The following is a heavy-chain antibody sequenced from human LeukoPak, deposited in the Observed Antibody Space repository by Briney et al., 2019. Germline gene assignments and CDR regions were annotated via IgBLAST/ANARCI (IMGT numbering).Heavy chain of an antibody. CDR2: INSDGSST. CDR1: GFTFSSYA. V-gene: IGHV3-74*01. CDR3: ARGDSSGSENDYYYGMDV. Sequence: PGGSLRLSCAASGFTFSSYAMSWVRQAPGKGLVWVSRINSDGSSTSYADSVKGRFTISRDNAKNTLYLQMNSLRAEDTAVYYCARGDSSGSENDYYYGMDVWGQGTTVTVSS. J-gene: IGHJ6*02. D-gene: IGHD3-22*01.